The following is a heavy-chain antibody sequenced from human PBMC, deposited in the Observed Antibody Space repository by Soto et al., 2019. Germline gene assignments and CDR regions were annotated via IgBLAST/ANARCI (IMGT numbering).Heavy chain of an antibody. J-gene: IGHJ6*02. Sequence: QVQLVESGGGVVQPGTSLRLSCAVSGFTFSNYPMHWVRQAPGKGLEWVAVISHDGRNKFYADSVKGRFTISRDTPKNMVYLEMNSLRADDTAVYYCARDRPEMDVWGRGTTVIVSS. CDR2: ISHDGRNK. CDR3: ARDRPEMDV. V-gene: IGHV3-30*04. CDR1: GFTFSNYP.